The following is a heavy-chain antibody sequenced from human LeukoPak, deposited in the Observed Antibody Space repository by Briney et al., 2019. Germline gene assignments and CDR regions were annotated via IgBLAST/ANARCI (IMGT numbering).Heavy chain of an antibody. CDR3: AKDSHSMVRGVIITGFFDY. Sequence: GGSLRLSCAASGFTFSSYAMSWVRQAPGKGLEWVSAISGSGSTYYADSVKGRFTISRDNSKNTLYLQMNSLRAEDTAVYYCAKDSHSMVRGVIITGFFDYWGQGTLVTVSS. D-gene: IGHD3-10*01. J-gene: IGHJ4*02. CDR1: GFTFSSYA. CDR2: ISGSGST. V-gene: IGHV3-23*01.